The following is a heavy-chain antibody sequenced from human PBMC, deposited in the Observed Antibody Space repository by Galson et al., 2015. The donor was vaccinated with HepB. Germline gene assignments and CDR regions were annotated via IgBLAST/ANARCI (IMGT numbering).Heavy chain of an antibody. CDR3: ARDKTIFGVANDAFDI. D-gene: IGHD3-3*01. Sequence: SLRLSCAASGFSFSDYYMSWIRQAPGKGLEWVSYISSSSSHTNYADSVKGRFTISRDNAKNSLYLQMNSLRAEDTAVYYCARDKTIFGVANDAFDIWGQGTMVTVSS. V-gene: IGHV3-11*06. CDR1: GFSFSDYY. CDR2: ISSSSSHT. J-gene: IGHJ3*02.